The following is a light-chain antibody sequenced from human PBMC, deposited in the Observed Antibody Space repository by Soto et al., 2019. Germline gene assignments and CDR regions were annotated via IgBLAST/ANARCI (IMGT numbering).Light chain of an antibody. CDR3: QQYYSTPLT. CDR1: QSILKSSIKKNS. J-gene: IGKJ4*01. Sequence: DIVMTQSPDSLAVSLGERATIKCRSSQSILKSSIKKNSLAWYQQKPGQPPKLLIYWASTRESGVPDRFSGSGSGTDFTLTISSLQAEDVAVYYCQQYYSTPLTFGGGTKVDIK. V-gene: IGKV4-1*01. CDR2: WAS.